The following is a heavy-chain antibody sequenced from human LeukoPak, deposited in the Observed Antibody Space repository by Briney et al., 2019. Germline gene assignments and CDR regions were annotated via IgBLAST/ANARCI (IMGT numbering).Heavy chain of an antibody. V-gene: IGHV3-30*18. CDR1: GXTXNXYX. D-gene: IGHD2-2*01. Sequence: PGXXLXLSCXASGXTXNXYXXHWVRQAPGKXLEWXAVISYDGRNKHYPDSVKGRFTISRDISTDTLWLQMDSLRTEDTAVYYCAKGPLRGTAAAIDYWGQGTLVTVSS. J-gene: IGHJ4*02. CDR2: ISYDGRNK. CDR3: AKGPLRGTAAAIDY.